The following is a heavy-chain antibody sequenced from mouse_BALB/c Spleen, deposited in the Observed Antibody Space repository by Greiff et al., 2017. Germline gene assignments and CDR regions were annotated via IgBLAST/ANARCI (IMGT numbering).Heavy chain of an antibody. D-gene: IGHD2-1*01. CDR2: IWGDGST. J-gene: IGHJ3*01. CDR3: AKPKDGNYWFAY. CDR1: GFSLTSYG. V-gene: IGHV2-3*01. Sequence: VKLMESGPGLVAPSQSLSITCTVSGFSLTSYGVSWVRQPPGKGLEWLGVIWGDGSTNYHSALISRLSSSKDNSKSQVFLKLNSLQTDDPATYYCAKPKDGNYWFAYWGQGTLVTVSA.